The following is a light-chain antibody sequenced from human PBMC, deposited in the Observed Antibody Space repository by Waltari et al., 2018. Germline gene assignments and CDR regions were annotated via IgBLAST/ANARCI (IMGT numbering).Light chain of an antibody. CDR3: QQYNNWPPYI. CDR1: QSVSTN. CDR2: GAS. J-gene: IGKJ2*01. V-gene: IGKV3-15*01. Sequence: ETVMTQSPTTLSLSPGERATISCRASQSVSTNLAWYQQRPGQAPRLLIYGASIMPTGVPARFSGRGAGTEFTLTISSLQSEDFAVYYCQQYNNWPPYIFGQGSQLEI.